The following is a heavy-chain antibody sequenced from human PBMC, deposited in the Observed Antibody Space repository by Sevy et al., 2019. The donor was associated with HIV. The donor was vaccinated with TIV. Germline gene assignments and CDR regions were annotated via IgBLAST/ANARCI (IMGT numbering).Heavy chain of an antibody. V-gene: IGHV3-23*01. Sequence: WGSLRLSCAASGFTFSSYAMSWVRQAPGKGLEWVSAISGGGGSTYYADSVKGRFTISRDNSKNTLYLQMNSLRAEDTAVYYCAKVYCSGGSCYSGGYYYYYMDVWGKGTTVTVSS. CDR1: GFTFSSYA. D-gene: IGHD2-15*01. CDR2: ISGGGGST. CDR3: AKVYCSGGSCYSGGYYYYYMDV. J-gene: IGHJ6*03.